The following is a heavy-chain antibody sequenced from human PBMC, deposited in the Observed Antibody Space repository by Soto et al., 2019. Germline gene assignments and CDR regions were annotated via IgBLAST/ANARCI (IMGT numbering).Heavy chain of an antibody. V-gene: IGHV1-2*04. D-gene: IGHD6-6*01. CDR1: GDTFTGYY. Sequence: VASVKVSCKASGDTFTGYYMHWVRQAPGQGLEWMGWINPNSGGTNYAQKFQGWVTMTRDTSISTAYMELSRLRSDDTAVYYCASAPIRGSSTSYYYYGMDVWGQGTTVTVSS. CDR3: ASAPIRGSSTSYYYYGMDV. J-gene: IGHJ6*02. CDR2: INPNSGGT.